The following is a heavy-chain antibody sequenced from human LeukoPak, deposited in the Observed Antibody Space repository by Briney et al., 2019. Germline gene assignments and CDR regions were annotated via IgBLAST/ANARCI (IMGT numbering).Heavy chain of an antibody. CDR2: INHSGST. CDR3: ARGVPYSGSYYNWFDP. Sequence: SETLSLTCAVYGGSFSGYYWSWIRQPPGKGLEWIGEINHSGSTNYNPSLKSRVTISVDTSKNQFSLKLSSVTAADTAVYYCARGVPYSGSYYNWFDPWGQGTLVTVSS. J-gene: IGHJ5*02. V-gene: IGHV4-34*01. D-gene: IGHD1-26*01. CDR1: GGSFSGYY.